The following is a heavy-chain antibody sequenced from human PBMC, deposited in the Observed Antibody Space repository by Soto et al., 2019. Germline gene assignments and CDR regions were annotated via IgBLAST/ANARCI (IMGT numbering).Heavy chain of an antibody. CDR2: TYYRSKWYN. CDR1: GDSVSSNNAA. Sequence: PSQTLSLTCAISGDSVSSNNAAWNSIRQSPSRGLEWLGRTYYRSKWYNEYAVSVKSRITIIPDTSKNQFSLQLNSVTPEDTAVYSCAAAARDFAFDYWGQGTLVTVSS. V-gene: IGHV6-1*01. D-gene: IGHD6-6*01. CDR3: AAAARDFAFDY. J-gene: IGHJ4*02.